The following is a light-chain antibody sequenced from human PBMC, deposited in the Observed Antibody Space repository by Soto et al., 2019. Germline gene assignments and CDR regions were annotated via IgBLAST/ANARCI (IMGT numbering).Light chain of an antibody. J-gene: IGKJ2*01. CDR3: QQYNTYPVT. CDR1: QSVSSH. CDR2: DTS. V-gene: IGKV3-11*01. Sequence: EIVLTQSPASLSLSPGERATLSCRASQSVSSHLAWYQQKPGQAPRLLIYDTSTRATGIPVRFSGSGSGTDFTLTISSLEPEDFAVYYCQQYNTYPVTFGQGTKLEI.